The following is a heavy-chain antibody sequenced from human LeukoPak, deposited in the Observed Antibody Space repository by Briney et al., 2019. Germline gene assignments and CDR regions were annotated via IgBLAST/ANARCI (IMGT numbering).Heavy chain of an antibody. Sequence: GGSLRLSCAASGFTFSSHGMSWVRQAPGKGLEWVSGIIGGAGGTYYADSVKGRFTISRDNAKNTLYLQMNSLRAEDTAVYYCAHGSMYQLDYWGQGTLVTVSS. V-gene: IGHV3-23*01. CDR2: IIGGAGGT. D-gene: IGHD2-2*01. J-gene: IGHJ4*02. CDR3: AHGSMYQLDY. CDR1: GFTFSSHG.